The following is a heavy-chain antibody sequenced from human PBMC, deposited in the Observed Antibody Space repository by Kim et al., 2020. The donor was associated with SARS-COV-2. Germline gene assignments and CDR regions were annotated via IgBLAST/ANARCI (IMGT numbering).Heavy chain of an antibody. D-gene: IGHD6-13*01. CDR1: GFTFSSYG. CDR2: ISYDGSNK. V-gene: IGHV3-30*18. CDR3: AKGHSSSWYDSDY. J-gene: IGHJ4*02. Sequence: GGSLRLSCAASGFTFSSYGMHWVRQAPGKGLEWVAVISYDGSNKYYADSVKGRFTISRDNSKNTLYLQMNSLRAEDTAVYYCAKGHSSSWYDSDYWGQGTLVTVSS.